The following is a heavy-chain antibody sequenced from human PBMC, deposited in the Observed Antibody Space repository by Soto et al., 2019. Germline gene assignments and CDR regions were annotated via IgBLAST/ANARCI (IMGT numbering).Heavy chain of an antibody. CDR1: GFTFSSYS. CDR2: ISSSSSTI. D-gene: IGHD3-16*01. J-gene: IGHJ6*03. V-gene: IGHV3-48*01. CDR3: ARRAGGGKKAHYYYYMDV. Sequence: VQLVESGGGLVQPGGSLRLSCAASGFTFSSYSMNWVRQAPGKGLEWVSYISSSSSTIYYADSVKGRFTISRDNAKNSRYLQRNSLRAEDTAVYYCARRAGGGKKAHYYYYMDVWGKGTTVTVSS.